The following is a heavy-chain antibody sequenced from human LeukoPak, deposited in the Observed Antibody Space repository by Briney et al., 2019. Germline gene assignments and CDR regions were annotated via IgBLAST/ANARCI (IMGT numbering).Heavy chain of an antibody. CDR3: ARDAYCSGGSCSYYYGMDV. V-gene: IGHV1-2*02. D-gene: IGHD2-15*01. J-gene: IGHJ6*02. CDR2: INPNSGGT. CDR1: GYTFTGYY. Sequence: GASVKVSCKASGYTFTGYYTHWVRQAPGQGLEWMGWINPNSGGTNYAQKFQGRVTMTRDTSISTAYMELSRLRSDDTAVYYCARDAYCSGGSCSYYYGMDVWGQGTTVTVSS.